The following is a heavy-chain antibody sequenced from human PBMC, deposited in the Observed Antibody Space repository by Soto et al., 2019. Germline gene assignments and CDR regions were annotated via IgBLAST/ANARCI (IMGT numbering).Heavy chain of an antibody. V-gene: IGHV4-34*02. J-gene: IGHJ6*03. D-gene: IGHD3-3*01. Sequence: QVQLQQWGAGLLKPSETLSLTCAVSGGSFTGYFWNWIRQTPGKGLEWIGEINQSGSTTYNPSLKSRVTISVDRSKNQFPLGLNSVTAAATAVYYCARGNFWSGYDPSYYYYMDVWGKGAAVTVSS. CDR2: INQSGST. CDR1: GGSFTGYF. CDR3: ARGNFWSGYDPSYYYYMDV.